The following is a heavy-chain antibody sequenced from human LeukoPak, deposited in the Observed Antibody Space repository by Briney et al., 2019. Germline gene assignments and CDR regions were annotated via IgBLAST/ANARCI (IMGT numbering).Heavy chain of an antibody. D-gene: IGHD3-10*01. V-gene: IGHV4-39*01. J-gene: IGHJ1*01. Sequence: SETLSLTCTLSGRSISSSSYYWGWIRQHPGKGLECFGSIYSGGSNSFYPSLKSRGTIFVDTSKNQFSLKLISVTAADTAVYYCARRGRREYYGSWSLWSQGTLVTVSS. CDR1: GRSISSSSYY. CDR2: IYSGGSN. CDR3: ARRGRREYYGSWSL.